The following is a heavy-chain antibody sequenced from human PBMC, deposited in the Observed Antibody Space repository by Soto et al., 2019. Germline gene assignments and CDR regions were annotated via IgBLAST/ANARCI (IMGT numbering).Heavy chain of an antibody. CDR3: ARGLFGGSHGPVGY. CDR2: IYYSGLT. CDR1: GGSISSSSYY. Sequence: SETLSLTCTVSGGSISSSSYYWGWIRQPPGKGLEWIGSIYYSGLTDYNPSLKSRLTISVDKSKNEFYLKMRSVTAADTAVYYCARGLFGGSHGPVGYWGQGTLVTVSS. D-gene: IGHD1-26*01. J-gene: IGHJ4*02. V-gene: IGHV4-39*07.